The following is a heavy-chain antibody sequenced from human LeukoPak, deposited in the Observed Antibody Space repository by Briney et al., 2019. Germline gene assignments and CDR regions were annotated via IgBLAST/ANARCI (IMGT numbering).Heavy chain of an antibody. CDR2: ISGRGDST. J-gene: IGHJ6*02. D-gene: IGHD2-21*02. Sequence: GGALRLSCAASGFIFSIYAMTWVRQAPGKGLEWVTAISGRGDSTYYADSVKGRFTISRDNSKNTLYLQMNNLRAEDTAVYYCANDLSGGSYDCSMDVWGPGTTVTVSS. V-gene: IGHV3-23*01. CDR3: ANDLSGGSYDCSMDV. CDR1: GFIFSIYA.